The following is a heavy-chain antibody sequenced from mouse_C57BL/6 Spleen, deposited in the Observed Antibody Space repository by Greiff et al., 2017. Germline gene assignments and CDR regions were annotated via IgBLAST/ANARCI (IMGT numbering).Heavy chain of an antibody. J-gene: IGHJ4*01. CDR2: ISSGSSTI. CDR1: GFTFSDYG. CDR3: AKNYYGSSYKAMDY. V-gene: IGHV5-17*01. Sequence: EVQLKESGGGLVKPGGSLKLSCAASGFTFSDYGMHWVRQAPEKGLEWVAYISSGSSTIYYADTVKGRFTISRDNAKNTLFLQMTSLRSEDTAMYYCAKNYYGSSYKAMDYWGQGTSVTVSS. D-gene: IGHD1-1*01.